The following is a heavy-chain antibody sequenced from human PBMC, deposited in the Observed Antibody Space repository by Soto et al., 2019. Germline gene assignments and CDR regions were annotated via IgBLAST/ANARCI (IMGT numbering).Heavy chain of an antibody. D-gene: IGHD3-22*01. CDR2: ISADNGNT. CDR3: ARDPGGGSSGYYTAPVDY. Sequence: ASVNVSFKASGYTFTSYGIRWVRPAPGPGLELMGWISADNGNTNYAQKLQGRVTMTTDTSTSTAYMELRSLRSDDTAVYYCARDPGGGSSGYYTAPVDYWGQGTLVTVSS. V-gene: IGHV1-18*01. J-gene: IGHJ4*02. CDR1: GYTFTSYG.